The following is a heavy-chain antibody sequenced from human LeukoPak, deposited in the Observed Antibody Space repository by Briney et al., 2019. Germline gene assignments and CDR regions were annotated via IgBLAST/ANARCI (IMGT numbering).Heavy chain of an antibody. J-gene: IGHJ4*02. CDR2: LKSKTDGGAT. V-gene: IGHV3-15*01. CDR1: GFTFTNAR. Sequence: GGSLRLSCAASGFTFTNARMSWVRQAPGKGLERVGRLKSKTDGGATEYAAAVKGRFTISRDDSENTVYLQMNSLKTEDTAVYYCTRQQLVFDFWGQGSLVTVSS. D-gene: IGHD6-13*01. CDR3: TRQQLVFDF.